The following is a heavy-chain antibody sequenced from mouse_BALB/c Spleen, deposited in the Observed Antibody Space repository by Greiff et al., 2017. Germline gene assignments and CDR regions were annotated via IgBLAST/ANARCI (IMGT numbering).Heavy chain of an antibody. D-gene: IGHD1-1*01. CDR3: AGFDYYGSLAY. CDR1: GYSITSGYY. CDR2: ISYDGSN. V-gene: IGHV3-6*02. J-gene: IGHJ3*01. Sequence: EVKLEESGPGLVKPSQSLSLTCSVTGYSITSGYYWKWIRQFPGNKLEWMGYISYDGSNNYNPSLKNRISITRDTSKNQLFLKLNSVTTKDTATSDDAGFDYYGSLAYWGQGTLVTVSA.